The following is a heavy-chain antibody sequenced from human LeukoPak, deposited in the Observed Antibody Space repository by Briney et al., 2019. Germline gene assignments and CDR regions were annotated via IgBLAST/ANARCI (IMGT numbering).Heavy chain of an antibody. D-gene: IGHD1-26*01. V-gene: IGHV3-21*04. Sequence: PGGSLRLSCAASVFSLSAYNMNWVRQAPGKGLEWVSSISYTGAYIYYADSVKGRFTISRDNAQNSLYLQMNSLRAEDTAIYYCVRDRGTYRPIDYWGQGTLVTVSS. CDR1: VFSLSAYN. CDR2: ISYTGAYI. J-gene: IGHJ4*02. CDR3: VRDRGTYRPIDY.